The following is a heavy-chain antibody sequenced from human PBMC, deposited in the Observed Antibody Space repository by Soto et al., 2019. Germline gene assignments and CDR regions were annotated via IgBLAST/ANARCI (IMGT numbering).Heavy chain of an antibody. V-gene: IGHV3-23*01. D-gene: IGHD2-2*01. CDR2: ISGSGSSI. CDR1: GFTFSSYA. J-gene: IGHJ5*02. Sequence: PGGSLRLSCAASGFTFSSYAMNWVRQAPGKGLEWVSSISGSGSSIYYAGSVKGRFTISRDNSKNTLYLQMNSLRDEDTAVYYCAKGALGSSTNCYVLSCFDPWGQGNLVTVSS. CDR3: AKGALGSSTNCYVLSCFDP.